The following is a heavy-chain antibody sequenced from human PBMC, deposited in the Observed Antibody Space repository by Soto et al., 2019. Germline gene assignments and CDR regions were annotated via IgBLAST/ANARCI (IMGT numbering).Heavy chain of an antibody. CDR1: GFTFRDHH. Sequence: QAQLVESGGDLVKPGGSLRLSCVASGFTFRDHHMTWIRQAPGKGLEWVTHTSGSSTNTNYAASVKGRFTISRDNAMNSVYLQMNSLRAEDTAVYYCAREIFTGSGAAFDVWGPGTRVTVSS. V-gene: IGHV3-11*06. CDR3: AREIFTGSGAAFDV. D-gene: IGHD1-26*01. CDR2: TSGSSTNT. J-gene: IGHJ3*01.